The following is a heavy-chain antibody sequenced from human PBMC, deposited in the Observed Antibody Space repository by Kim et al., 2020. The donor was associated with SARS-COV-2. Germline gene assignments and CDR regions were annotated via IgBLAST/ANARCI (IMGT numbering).Heavy chain of an antibody. V-gene: IGHV3-33*01. CDR3: ARDAGLRWFGDPRYVYYHGMDV. CDR2: IRYDGNIK. CDR1: GFTFSSYG. J-gene: IGHJ6*02. Sequence: GGSLRLSCAASGFTFSSYGMHWVRQAPGKGLEWVSAIRYDGNIKYYADSVKGRFTISRDNSKNTLYRQMNSLRAEDTAVYYCARDAGLRWFGDPRYVYYHGMDVWGQGTTVTVSS. D-gene: IGHD3-10*01.